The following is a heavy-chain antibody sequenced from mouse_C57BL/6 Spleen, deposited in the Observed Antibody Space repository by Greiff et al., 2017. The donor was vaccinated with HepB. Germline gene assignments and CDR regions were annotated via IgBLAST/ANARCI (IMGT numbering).Heavy chain of an antibody. CDR1: GFTFSDYG. J-gene: IGHJ4*01. D-gene: IGHD2-2*01. Sequence: EVKLQESGGGLVKPGGSLKLSCAASGFTFSDYGMHWVRQAPEKGLEWVAYISSGSSTIYYADTVKGRFTISRDNAKNTLFLQMTSLRSEDTAMYYCARRPVTTDYAMDYWGQGTSVTVSS. V-gene: IGHV5-17*01. CDR3: ARRPVTTDYAMDY. CDR2: ISSGSSTI.